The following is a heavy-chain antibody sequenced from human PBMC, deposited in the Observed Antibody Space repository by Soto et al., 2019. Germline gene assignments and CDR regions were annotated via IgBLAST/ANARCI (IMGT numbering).Heavy chain of an antibody. CDR3: ARAPLGWSGPGPVYYYMDV. D-gene: IGHD3-3*01. CDR2: IYYSGST. CDR1: GGSISSYY. J-gene: IGHJ6*03. Sequence: PSETLSLTCTVSGGSISSYYWGWIRQPPGKGLEWIGYIYYSGSTNYNPSLKSRVTISVDTSKNQFSLKLSSVTAADTAVYYCARAPLGWSGPGPVYYYMDVWGKGTTDTVSS. V-gene: IGHV4-59*01.